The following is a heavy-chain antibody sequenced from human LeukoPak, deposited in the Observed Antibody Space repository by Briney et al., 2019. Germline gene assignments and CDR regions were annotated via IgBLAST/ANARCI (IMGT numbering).Heavy chain of an antibody. V-gene: IGHV3-15*01. Sequence: PGGSLRLSCAASGFTFSNAWMNWVRQAPGKGLEWVGRIKSKTDGGTTDYAAPVKGRFTISRDDSKTTLYLQMNSLKTEDTAVNYCTTRYCSGGRCDYWGQGTLVTVSS. CDR3: TTRYCSGGRCDY. CDR1: GFTFSNAW. CDR2: IKSKTDGGTT. J-gene: IGHJ4*02. D-gene: IGHD2-15*01.